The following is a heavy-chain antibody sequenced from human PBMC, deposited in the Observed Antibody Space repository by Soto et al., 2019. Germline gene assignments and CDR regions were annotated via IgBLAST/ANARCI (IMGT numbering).Heavy chain of an antibody. CDR2: IYYSGST. CDR1: GGSISSSSYY. Sequence: QLQLQESGPGLVKPSETLSLTCTVSGGSISSSSYYWGWIRQPPGKGLEWIGSIYYSGSTYYNPSLKSRVTISVDTSKNQFSLKLSSVTAADTAVYYCARYGYSYGYDAWGQGTLVTVSS. J-gene: IGHJ5*02. V-gene: IGHV4-39*01. CDR3: ARYGYSYGYDA. D-gene: IGHD5-18*01.